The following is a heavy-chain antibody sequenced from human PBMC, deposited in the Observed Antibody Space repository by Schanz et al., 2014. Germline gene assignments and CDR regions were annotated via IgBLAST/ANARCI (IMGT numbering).Heavy chain of an antibody. CDR2: ITAYNGDT. CDR1: GYTFTSHG. CDR3: TRGYSDSPTDF. Sequence: QVQLVQSGAEVKKPGASVKVSCKASGYTFTSHGISWVRQAPGQGLEWMGWITAYNGDTNYALKLQGRVTMTTDTSTGTAYMELRSLRSDDTALYYCTRGYSDSPTDFWGQGTLVTVSS. V-gene: IGHV1-18*01. D-gene: IGHD4-17*01. J-gene: IGHJ4*02.